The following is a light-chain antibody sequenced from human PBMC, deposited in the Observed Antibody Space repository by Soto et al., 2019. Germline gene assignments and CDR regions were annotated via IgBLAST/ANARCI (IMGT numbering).Light chain of an antibody. J-gene: IGKJ1*01. Sequence: DIHMTQSPSTMYASVGDSVTITCRASQSISIWLAWYQQKPGKAPNLLIYGTSSLENGVPSRFSGSGSGTEFTLTISSLQADDVATYYSQHYNDYSWTFGQGTKVDIK. CDR3: QHYNDYSWT. CDR2: GTS. V-gene: IGKV1-5*03. CDR1: QSISIW.